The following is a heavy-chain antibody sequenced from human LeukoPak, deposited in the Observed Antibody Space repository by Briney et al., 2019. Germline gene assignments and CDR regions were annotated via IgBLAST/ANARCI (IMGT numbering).Heavy chain of an antibody. J-gene: IGHJ4*02. CDR1: GFTFSNYW. Sequence: GGSLRLSCAASGFTFSNYWMSWVRQAPGKGLEWVANIKQDRSEKYYVDSVKGRFTISRDNAKNSLYLQMNSLRAEDTAVYYCASEGARGSYFDYWGQGTLVTVSS. D-gene: IGHD1-26*01. CDR3: ASEGARGSYFDY. V-gene: IGHV3-7*01. CDR2: IKQDRSEK.